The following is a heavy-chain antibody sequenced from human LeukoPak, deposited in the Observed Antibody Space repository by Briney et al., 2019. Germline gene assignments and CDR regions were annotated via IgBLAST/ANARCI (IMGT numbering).Heavy chain of an antibody. CDR1: GFTFSSYG. CDR2: ISYDGPNK. Sequence: AGGSLRLSCAASGFTFSSYGMHWVRRAPGKGLEWVAVISYDGPNKYYADSVKGRFTISRDDSKSTLYLQMNSLRPEDTAVYYCAKEKLPSGYSFLTDYWGQGTLVTVSS. CDR3: AKEKLPSGYSFLTDY. D-gene: IGHD5-18*01. V-gene: IGHV3-30*18. J-gene: IGHJ4*02.